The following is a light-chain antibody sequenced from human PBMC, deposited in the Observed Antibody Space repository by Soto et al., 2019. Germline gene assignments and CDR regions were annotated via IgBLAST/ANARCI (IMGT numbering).Light chain of an antibody. V-gene: IGLV1-44*01. CDR1: SGSLS. CDR3: AGRDDSLSGLYV. Sequence: QSVLTQPPSASGTPGQRVTISCSARSGSLSVDWYQHLPGTAPKLLIYSNYQRPSGVPDRFSGSKSGTSASLVISGLQSEDDADYHCAGRDDSLSGLYVFGTGTKLTVL. CDR2: SNY. J-gene: IGLJ1*01.